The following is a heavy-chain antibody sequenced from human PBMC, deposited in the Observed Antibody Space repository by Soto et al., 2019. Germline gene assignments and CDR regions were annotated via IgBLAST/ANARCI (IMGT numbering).Heavy chain of an antibody. D-gene: IGHD1-20*01. CDR3: ARDSTITGTPDNYYYYGMDV. J-gene: IGHJ6*02. V-gene: IGHV4-31*03. CDR1: GGSISSGGYY. CDR2: IYYSGST. Sequence: PSETLSLTCTVSGGSISSGGYYWSWIRQHPGKGLEWIGYIYYSGSTYYNPSLKSRVTISVDTSKNQFSLKLSSVTAADTAVYYCARDSTITGTPDNYYYYGMDVWGQGTTVTVSS.